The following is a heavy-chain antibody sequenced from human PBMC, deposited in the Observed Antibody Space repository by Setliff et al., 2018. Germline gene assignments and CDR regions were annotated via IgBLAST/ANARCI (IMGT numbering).Heavy chain of an antibody. V-gene: IGHV3-23*01. CDR3: AGGRGWRFDD. CDR2: IIQGGST. D-gene: IGHD6-19*01. Sequence: PGGSLRLSCETSGFTFSAYSMMWVRQAPGKGLEWVSGIIQGGSTFYADSVKGRFTISRDNSKSSVYLQMNDLRVEDTAVYYCAGGRGWRFDDWGQGTLVTVSS. J-gene: IGHJ4*02. CDR1: GFTFSAYS.